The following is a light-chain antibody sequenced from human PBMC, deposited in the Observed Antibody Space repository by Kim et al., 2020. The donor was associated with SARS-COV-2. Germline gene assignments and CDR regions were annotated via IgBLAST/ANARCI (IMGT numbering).Light chain of an antibody. V-gene: IGLV3-21*04. Sequence: SYELTQPPSVSVAPGKTARITCGGNNIGSKSVHWYQQKPGQAPVLVIYYDSDRPSGIPERFSGSNSGNTATLTISRVEAGDEADYYCQVWDSSSAHRVFGRGTQLTVL. J-gene: IGLJ3*02. CDR2: YDS. CDR1: NIGSKS. CDR3: QVWDSSSAHRV.